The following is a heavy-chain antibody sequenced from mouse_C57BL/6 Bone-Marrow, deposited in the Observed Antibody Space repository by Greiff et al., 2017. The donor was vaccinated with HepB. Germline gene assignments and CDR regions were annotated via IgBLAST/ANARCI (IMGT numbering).Heavy chain of an antibody. J-gene: IGHJ4*01. CDR1: GYTFTSYW. V-gene: IGHV1-55*01. Sequence: QVQLKQPGAELVKPGASVKMSCKASGYTFTSYWITWVKQRPGQGLEWIGDIYPGSGSTNYNEKFKSKATLTVDTSSSTAYMQLSSLTSEDAAVYYCARCPYYDDDVYAMDYWGQGTSVTVSS. CDR2: IYPGSGST. CDR3: ARCPYYDDDVYAMDY. D-gene: IGHD2-4*01.